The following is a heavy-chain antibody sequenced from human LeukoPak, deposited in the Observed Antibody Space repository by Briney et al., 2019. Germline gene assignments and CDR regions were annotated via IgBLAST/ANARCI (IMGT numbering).Heavy chain of an antibody. CDR2: ISRSGSSI. D-gene: IGHD4-17*01. CDR1: GLTFSNAW. J-gene: IGHJ4*02. V-gene: IGHV3-48*03. CDR3: ARASVTTVTLDY. Sequence: GGSLRLSCAVSGLTFSNAWMSWVRQAPGKGLEWVSYISRSGSSIYYADSVKGRFTISRDNAKNSLYLQMNSLRAEDTAVYYCARASVTTVTLDYWGQGTLVTVSS.